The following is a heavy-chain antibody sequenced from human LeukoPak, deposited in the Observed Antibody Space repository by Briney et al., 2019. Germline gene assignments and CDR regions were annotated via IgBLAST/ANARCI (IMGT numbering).Heavy chain of an antibody. CDR2: INTDTGNP. V-gene: IGHV7-4-1*02. Sequence: ASVKVSCNTFGYTFTGYYMHWVRQAPGQGLEWMGWINTDTGNPTYAQGFTGRFVFSLDTSVSTAYLQISSLKAEDTAVYYCARDKISAVAARSDFDYWGQGTLVTVSS. D-gene: IGHD6-19*01. CDR1: GYTFTGYY. CDR3: ARDKISAVAARSDFDY. J-gene: IGHJ4*02.